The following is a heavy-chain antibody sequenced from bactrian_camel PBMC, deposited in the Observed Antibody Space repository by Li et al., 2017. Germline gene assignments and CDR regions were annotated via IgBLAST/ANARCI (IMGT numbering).Heavy chain of an antibody. CDR1: GFTFSNYE. CDR2: IDRDSKT. J-gene: IGHJ4*01. V-gene: IGHV3S6*01. D-gene: IGHD2*01. Sequence: HVQLVESGGGLVQPGGSLRLSCAASGFTFSNYEMKWFRQAPGKEREGVAGIDRDSKTTYADSVRGRFTASLDAATNTLTLQMNNLKPEDTTMYYCAAESTAFFPGPCSPNEGSWLNYWGRGTQVTVS. CDR3: AAESTAFFPGPCSPNEGSWLNY.